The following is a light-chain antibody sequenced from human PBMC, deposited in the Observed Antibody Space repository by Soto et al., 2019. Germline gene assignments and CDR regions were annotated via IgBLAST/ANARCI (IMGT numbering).Light chain of an antibody. CDR3: QQYGSSPIT. V-gene: IGKV3-20*01. CDR2: GAS. CDR1: QSVTSSY. J-gene: IGKJ5*01. Sequence: EIVLTQSPGTLSLSPGEGVTLSCRASQSVTSSYIAWYQQKSGQAPRLLLYGASSRATGIPDRFSGSGSGTDFTLTISRLEPEDFAVYYCQQYGSSPITFGQGTRLEIK.